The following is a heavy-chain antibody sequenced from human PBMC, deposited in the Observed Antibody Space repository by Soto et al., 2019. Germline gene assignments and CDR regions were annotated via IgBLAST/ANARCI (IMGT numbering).Heavy chain of an antibody. Sequence: PGGSLRLSCAASGFTFSDYAMHWVRQAPGKGLEWVAIMSYDGNNQYYADSVKGRFTISRDNAKNSLYLQMNSLRAEDTALYYCAKALRVGYYYDSSGSLPRLMDVWGQGTTVTVSS. CDR2: MSYDGNNQ. V-gene: IGHV3-30*18. D-gene: IGHD3-22*01. CDR1: GFTFSDYA. J-gene: IGHJ6*02. CDR3: AKALRVGYYYDSSGSLPRLMDV.